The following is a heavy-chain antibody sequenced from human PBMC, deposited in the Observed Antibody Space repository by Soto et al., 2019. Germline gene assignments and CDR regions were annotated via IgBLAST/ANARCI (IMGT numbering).Heavy chain of an antibody. J-gene: IGHJ5*02. D-gene: IGHD4-17*01. CDR3: ARDGADYGDYVWFDP. CDR1: GYTFTSYG. Sequence: QVQLVQSGAEVKKPGASVKVSCKASGYTFTSYGISWVRQAPGQGLEWMGWISAYNGNTNYAQKLQGRVTMTTDTPPSTAYMELRSLRSDDTAVYYCARDGADYGDYVWFDPWGQGTLVTVSS. CDR2: ISAYNGNT. V-gene: IGHV1-18*01.